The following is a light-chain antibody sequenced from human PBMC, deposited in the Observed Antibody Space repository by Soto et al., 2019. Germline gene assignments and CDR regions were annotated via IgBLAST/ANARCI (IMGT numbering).Light chain of an antibody. CDR1: HNNENY. Sequence: DIVMTQSPDSLAVSLGERATINCKSSHNNENYLAWYQQKAGPPPKLLIDWASTRASGVPDRFSGSGSGTDFPLTISSLQAEDVAVYYCQHYYNSWTFGQGTQVEIK. J-gene: IGKJ1*01. V-gene: IGKV4-1*01. CDR2: WAS. CDR3: QHYYNSWT.